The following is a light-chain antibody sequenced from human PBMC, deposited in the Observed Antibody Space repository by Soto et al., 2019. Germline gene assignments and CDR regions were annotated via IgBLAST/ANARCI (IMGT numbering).Light chain of an antibody. J-gene: IGKJ2*01. CDR3: QQLDSRPYT. CDR2: VAS. CDR1: QDISLY. V-gene: IGKV1-9*01. Sequence: IPLTQSPSSLSASVGDRVTITCRASQDISLYAAWYQQKPGKAPDLLISVASTLQKGVPSRFSGSGSGTEFTLTISSLQPEDFATYYCQQLDSRPYTFGQGTKLEIK.